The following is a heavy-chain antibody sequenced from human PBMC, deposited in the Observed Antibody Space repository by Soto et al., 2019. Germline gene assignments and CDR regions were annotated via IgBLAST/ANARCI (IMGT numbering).Heavy chain of an antibody. CDR3: AKEVGTAMTAITIWDFDL. Sequence: QVQLVESGGGVVQPGRSQRLSCAASGFTFSACAMHWVRQSPGKGLEWVAVISFDGSNYYYEDSVKGRFTISRDNSTNTLYLQMDSLRAEDTAVYYCAKEVGTAMTAITIWDFDLWGRGALVTVSS. D-gene: IGHD2-21*02. J-gene: IGHJ2*01. V-gene: IGHV3-30*18. CDR2: ISFDGSNY. CDR1: GFTFSACA.